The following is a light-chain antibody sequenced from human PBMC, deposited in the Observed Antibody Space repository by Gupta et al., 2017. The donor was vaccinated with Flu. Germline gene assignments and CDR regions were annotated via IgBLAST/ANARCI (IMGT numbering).Light chain of an antibody. Sequence: QSVLTQPPSASETPGQRVTISCSGSSSNIGSGRVNWYQAVHASEPRRLIVYTNQRPSGVPDRVSCYKAGNYASPVTSGLQSEDEADDYCDTSDGGMFGDVFGSGTKVTVL. V-gene: IGLV1-44*01. J-gene: IGLJ1*01. CDR1: SSNIGSGR. CDR2: YTN. CDR3: DTSDGGMFGDV.